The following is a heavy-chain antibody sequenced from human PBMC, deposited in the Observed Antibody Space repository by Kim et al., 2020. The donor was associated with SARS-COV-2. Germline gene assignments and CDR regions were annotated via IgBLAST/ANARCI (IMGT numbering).Heavy chain of an antibody. Sequence: ASVKVSCKASGYTFTSYDINWVRQATGQGLEWMGWMNPNSGNTGYAQKFQGRVTMTRNTSISTAYMELSSLRSEDTAVYYCAREGTLGYYYDDAFDIWGQGTMVTVSS. V-gene: IGHV1-8*01. CDR1: GYTFTSYD. CDR2: MNPNSGNT. J-gene: IGHJ3*02. D-gene: IGHD3-22*01. CDR3: AREGTLGYYYDDAFDI.